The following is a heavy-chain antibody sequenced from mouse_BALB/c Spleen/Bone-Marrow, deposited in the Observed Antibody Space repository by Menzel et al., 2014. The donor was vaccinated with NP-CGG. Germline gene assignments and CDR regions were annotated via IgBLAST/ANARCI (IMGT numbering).Heavy chain of an antibody. CDR2: IDPANGNT. D-gene: IGHD1-1*01. V-gene: IGHV14-3*02. J-gene: IGHJ3*01. CDR3: ALYYNGSSGFAY. Sequence: EAQLQESGVDLVKPGASVKSSCTASGFNIKDTYMHWVKQRPEQGLEWIGRIDPANGNTKYDPKFQGKATITADTSSNTAYLQLSSLTSEDTAVYYRALYYNGSSGFAYWGQRTLVTVSA. CDR1: GFNIKDTY.